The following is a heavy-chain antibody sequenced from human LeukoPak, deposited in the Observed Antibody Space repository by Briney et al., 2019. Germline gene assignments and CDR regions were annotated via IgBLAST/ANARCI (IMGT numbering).Heavy chain of an antibody. D-gene: IGHD3-22*01. CDR2: MNPNSGNT. CDR3: AIGDSSGYYYGGGDY. CDR1: GYTFTSYD. Sequence: ASVKVSCKAPGYTFTSYDINWVRQATGQGLEWMGWMNPNSGNTGYAQKFQGRVTMTGNTSISTAYMELSSLRSEDTAVYYRAIGDSSGYYYGGGDYWGQGTLVTVSS. V-gene: IGHV1-8*01. J-gene: IGHJ4*02.